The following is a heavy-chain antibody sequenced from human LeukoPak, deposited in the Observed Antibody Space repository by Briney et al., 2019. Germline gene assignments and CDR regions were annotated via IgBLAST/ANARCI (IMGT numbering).Heavy chain of an antibody. CDR1: GYTFTSYA. V-gene: IGHV1-3*01. Sequence: ASVTVSCKASGYTFTSYAMHWVRQAPGQRLEWMGWINAGNGNTKYSQKFQGRVTITRDTSASTAYMELSSLRSEDTAVYYCARDSSGWYGKYYYYYYGMDVWGQGTTVTVSS. D-gene: IGHD6-19*01. J-gene: IGHJ6*02. CDR2: INAGNGNT. CDR3: ARDSSGWYGKYYYYYYGMDV.